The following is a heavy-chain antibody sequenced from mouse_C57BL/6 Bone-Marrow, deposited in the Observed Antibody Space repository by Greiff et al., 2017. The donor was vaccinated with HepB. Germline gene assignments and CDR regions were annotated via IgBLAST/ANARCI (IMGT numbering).Heavy chain of an antibody. CDR2: ISNLAYSI. CDR3: ARWGDVWYFDV. V-gene: IGHV5-15*01. CDR1: GFTFSDYG. D-gene: IGHD3-3*01. Sequence: EVQLVESGGGLVQPGGSLKLSCAASGFTFSDYGMAWVRQAPRKGPEWVAFISNLAYSIYYADTVTGRFTISRENAKNTLYLEMSSLRSEDTAMYYCARWGDVWYFDVWGTGTTVTVSS. J-gene: IGHJ1*03.